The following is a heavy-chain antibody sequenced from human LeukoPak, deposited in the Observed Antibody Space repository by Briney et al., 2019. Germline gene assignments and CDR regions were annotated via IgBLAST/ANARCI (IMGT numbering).Heavy chain of an antibody. J-gene: IGHJ4*02. V-gene: IGHV3-30*18. CDR1: GFIFTNYG. CDR3: AKGDSSSWQLDY. D-gene: IGHD6-13*01. Sequence: PGGSLRLSCAASGFIFTNYGMHWVRQAPGKGLEWVAVISYDGRNKNYADSVKGRFTISRDNSKNTLYLQMNSLRVEDTAVYYCAKGDSSSWQLDYWGQGTLVTVSS. CDR2: ISYDGRNK.